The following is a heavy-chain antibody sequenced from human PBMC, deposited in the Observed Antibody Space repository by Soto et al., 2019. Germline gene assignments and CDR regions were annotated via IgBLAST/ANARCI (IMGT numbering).Heavy chain of an antibody. Sequence: QVQLVQYGAEVKKPGGSLKVSYKASGYIFTAYSMHWVRQAPGQGLEWMGVVNPSGGSTNYAQKFQGRITMTRDTSTSTVYMDLSSLTSEDTAVYYCAREENCSDGICYSEYFQRWGQGTLVTVSS. D-gene: IGHD2-15*01. CDR1: GYIFTAYS. V-gene: IGHV1-46*01. J-gene: IGHJ1*01. CDR3: AREENCSDGICYSEYFQR. CDR2: VNPSGGST.